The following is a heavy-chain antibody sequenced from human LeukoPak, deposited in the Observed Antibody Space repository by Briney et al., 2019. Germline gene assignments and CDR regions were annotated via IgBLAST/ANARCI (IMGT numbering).Heavy chain of an antibody. Sequence: SVTVSCKASGGTFSSYAISWVRQALGQGLEWMGRIIPILGIANYAQKFQGRVTITADKSTSTAYMELSSLRSEDTAVYYCAREAIAAAGTDYWGQGTLVTVSS. J-gene: IGHJ4*02. V-gene: IGHV1-69*04. CDR2: IIPILGIA. CDR1: GGTFSSYA. D-gene: IGHD6-13*01. CDR3: AREAIAAAGTDY.